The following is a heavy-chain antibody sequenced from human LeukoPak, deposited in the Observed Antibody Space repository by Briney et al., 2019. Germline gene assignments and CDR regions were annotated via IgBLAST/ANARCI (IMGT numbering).Heavy chain of an antibody. V-gene: IGHV4-39*07. CDR2: IYYSGST. CDR1: GGSISSSSYY. CDR3: ARDSSSSWYGAVRENWFDP. J-gene: IGHJ5*02. D-gene: IGHD6-13*01. Sequence: SETLSLTCTVSGGSISSSSYYWGWIRQPPGKGLEWIGSIYYSGSTYYNPSLKSRVTISVDTSKNQFSLKLSSVTAADTAVYYCARDSSSSWYGAVRENWFDPWGQGTLVTVSS.